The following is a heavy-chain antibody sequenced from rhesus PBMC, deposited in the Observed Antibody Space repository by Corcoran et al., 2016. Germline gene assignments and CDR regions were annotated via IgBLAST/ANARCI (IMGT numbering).Heavy chain of an antibody. CDR2: IYGRCSST. J-gene: IGHJ4*01. CDR3: ASRENY. Sequence: QLQLQESGPGLVKPSETLSVPCSVSGGSIRSSYWSWIRQAPGKGLEWIGYIYGRCSSTNYNPSLKSRVTLSVDTSKNQLSLKLSSVTAADTAVYYWASRENYWGQGVLVNVSS. V-gene: IGHV4-169*02. CDR1: GGSIRSSY.